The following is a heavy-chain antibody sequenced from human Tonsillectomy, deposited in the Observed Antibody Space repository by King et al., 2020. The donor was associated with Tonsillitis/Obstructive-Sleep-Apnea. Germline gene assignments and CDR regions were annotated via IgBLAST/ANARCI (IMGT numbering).Heavy chain of an antibody. CDR3: AKAPEGVRGFFDY. D-gene: IGHD3-10*01. Sequence: VQLVESGGGLAQPGGSLRLSCAASGFTFSIHAMTWVRQAPGKGLEWVSVISGGGVSTWYADSVKGRFTISRDNSKKELYLKMNSLSVEDTAIYYCAKAPEGVRGFFDYWGQGTLVTVSS. V-gene: IGHV3-23*04. J-gene: IGHJ4*02. CDR2: ISGGGVST. CDR1: GFTFSIHA.